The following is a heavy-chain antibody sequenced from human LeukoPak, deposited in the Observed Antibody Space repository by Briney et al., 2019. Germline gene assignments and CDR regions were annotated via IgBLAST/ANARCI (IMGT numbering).Heavy chain of an antibody. Sequence: PSETLSLTCTVSGGSISSYYWSWIRQPPGKGLEWIGYIYYSGSTNYNPSLKSRVTISVDTSKNQFSLKLSSVTAADTAVYYCARSEEMVNWFDPWGQGTLVTVSS. CDR3: ARSEEMVNWFDP. CDR1: GGSISSYY. CDR2: IYYSGST. V-gene: IGHV4-59*01. J-gene: IGHJ5*02. D-gene: IGHD5-24*01.